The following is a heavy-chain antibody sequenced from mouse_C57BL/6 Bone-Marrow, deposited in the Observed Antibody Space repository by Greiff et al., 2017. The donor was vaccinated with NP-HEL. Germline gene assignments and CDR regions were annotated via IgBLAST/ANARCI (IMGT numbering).Heavy chain of an antibody. CDR2: IYPRSGNT. CDR3: ARYWVLWYFDV. J-gene: IGHJ1*03. CDR1: GYTFTSYG. D-gene: IGHD4-1*01. Sequence: VQLQESGAELARPGASVKLSCKASGYTFTSYGISWVKQRTGQGLEWIGEIYPRSGNTYYNEKFKGKATLTADKSSSTAYMELRSLTSEDSAVYFCARYWVLWYFDVWGTGTTVTVSS. V-gene: IGHV1-81*01.